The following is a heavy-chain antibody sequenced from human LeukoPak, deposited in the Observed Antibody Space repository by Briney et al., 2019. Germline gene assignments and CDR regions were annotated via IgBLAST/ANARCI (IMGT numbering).Heavy chain of an antibody. CDR3: ARDLPYSSSARFDY. V-gene: IGHV3-74*01. D-gene: IGHD6-6*01. CDR2: INSDGSST. CDR1: GFTFSSYW. J-gene: IGHJ4*02. Sequence: GGSLRLSCAASGFTFSSYWMHWVRHAPGKGLVWVSRINSDGSSTSYADSVKGRFTISRDNAKNTLCPQMNSLRAEDTAVYYCARDLPYSSSARFDYWGQGTLVTVSS.